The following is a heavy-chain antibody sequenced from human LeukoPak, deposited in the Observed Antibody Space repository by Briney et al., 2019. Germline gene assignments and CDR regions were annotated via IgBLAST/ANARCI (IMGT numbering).Heavy chain of an antibody. J-gene: IGHJ6*02. CDR2: ISSSSSYI. V-gene: IGHV3-21*01. CDR1: GFIFSSYS. Sequence: GSLRLSCAASGFIFSSYSMNWVRQAPGKGLEWVSSISSSSSYIYYADSVKGRFTISRDNAKNSLYLQMNSLRAEDTAVYYCARGEIVVVIGYYGMGVWGQGTTVTVSS. CDR3: ARGEIVVVIGYYGMGV. D-gene: IGHD3-22*01.